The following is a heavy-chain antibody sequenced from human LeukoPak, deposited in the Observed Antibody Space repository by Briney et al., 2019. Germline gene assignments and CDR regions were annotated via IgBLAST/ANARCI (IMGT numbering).Heavy chain of an antibody. D-gene: IGHD2-2*01. V-gene: IGHV3-30*02. CDR2: IRYDGTNK. CDR3: AEERSTTYYGCFDY. Sequence: PGGSLRLSCAASGFTFNSYGIHWVRQAPGKGLEWVAFIRYDGTNKYYGDSVKGRFTIFRDNSKDTLHLQLDSLRVEDTAVYYCAEERSTTYYGCFDYWGQGTLVTVSS. CDR1: GFTFNSYG. J-gene: IGHJ4*02.